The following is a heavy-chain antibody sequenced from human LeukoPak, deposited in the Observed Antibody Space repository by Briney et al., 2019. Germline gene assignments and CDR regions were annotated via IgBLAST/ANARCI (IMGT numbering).Heavy chain of an antibody. D-gene: IGHD6-19*01. CDR2: IIPIFGTA. Sequence: ASVKVSCKASGGTFSSYAISWVRQAPGQGLEWMGGIIPIFGTANYAQKFQGRVTITADESTSTAYMELSSLRSEDTAVYYCARDGSGWLDYYYYGMDVWGQGTTVTVSS. J-gene: IGHJ6*02. CDR1: GGTFSSYA. V-gene: IGHV1-69*13. CDR3: ARDGSGWLDYYYYGMDV.